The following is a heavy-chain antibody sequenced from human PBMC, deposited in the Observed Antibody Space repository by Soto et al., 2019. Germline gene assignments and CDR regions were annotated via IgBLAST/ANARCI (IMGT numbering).Heavy chain of an antibody. CDR2: ISSSSSYI. D-gene: IGHD3-16*01. J-gene: IGHJ5*02. Sequence: EVQLVESGGGLVKPGGSLRLSCAASGFTFSSYSMNWVRQAPGKGLEWVSSISSSSSYIYYADSVKGRFTISRDNAKNSLYLQMNSLRAEDTAVYYCARVGWGTAWFDPWGQGTLVTVSS. CDR3: ARVGWGTAWFDP. V-gene: IGHV3-21*01. CDR1: GFTFSSYS.